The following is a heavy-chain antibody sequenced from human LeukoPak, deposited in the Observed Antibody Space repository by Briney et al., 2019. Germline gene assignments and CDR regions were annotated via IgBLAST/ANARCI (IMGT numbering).Heavy chain of an antibody. CDR1: GFTFDDYG. D-gene: IGHD3-22*01. Sequence: GGSLRLSCAASGFTFDDYGMSWVRQAPGKGLEWVSAISGSGGSTYYADSVKGRFTISRDNSKNTLYLQMNSLRAEDTAVYYCTKAPAGYYYDSSGYYSRSYYFDYWGQGTLVTVSS. V-gene: IGHV3-23*01. CDR2: ISGSGGST. CDR3: TKAPAGYYYDSSGYYSRSYYFDY. J-gene: IGHJ4*02.